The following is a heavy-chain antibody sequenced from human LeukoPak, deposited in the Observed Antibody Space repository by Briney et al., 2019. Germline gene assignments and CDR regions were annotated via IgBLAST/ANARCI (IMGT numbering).Heavy chain of an antibody. CDR2: IIPIFGTA. V-gene: IGHV1-69*05. Sequence: WMGRIIPIFGTANYAQKFQGRVTITTDESTSTAYMELSSLRSEVTAVYYCARARKRYSSSWYFDYWGQGTLVTVSS. J-gene: IGHJ4*02. CDR3: ARARKRYSSSWYFDY. D-gene: IGHD6-13*01.